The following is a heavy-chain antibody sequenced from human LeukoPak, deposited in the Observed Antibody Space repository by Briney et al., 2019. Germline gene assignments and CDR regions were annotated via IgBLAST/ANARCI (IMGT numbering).Heavy chain of an antibody. CDR3: ARDYHDDTASLCDY. CDR2: IKQDGSEK. V-gene: IGHV3-7*01. Sequence: GGSLRLSCAASGFAFSSYWMSWVRQAPGKGLEWVANIKQDGSEKYYVDSVKGRFTISRDNAKNALYLQMNSLRAEDTAVYYCARDYHDDTASLCDYWGQGTLVTVSS. D-gene: IGHD5-18*01. J-gene: IGHJ4*02. CDR1: GFAFSSYW.